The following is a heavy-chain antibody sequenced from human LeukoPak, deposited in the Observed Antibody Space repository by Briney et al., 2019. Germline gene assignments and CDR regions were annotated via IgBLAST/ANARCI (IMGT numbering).Heavy chain of an antibody. CDR2: ISLDGSHK. V-gene: IGHV3-30*04. CDR1: GFTFSSFS. Sequence: PGGSLRLSCLASGFTFSSFSMHWVRQAPGNGLEWVAVISLDGSHKYYADSVRGRFTISRDDSKNTLSLQMNTLRPEDTALFYCARDPNRLADYGGDYFDHWGQGTLVTVSS. J-gene: IGHJ4*02. D-gene: IGHD4-23*01. CDR3: ARDPNRLADYGGDYFDH.